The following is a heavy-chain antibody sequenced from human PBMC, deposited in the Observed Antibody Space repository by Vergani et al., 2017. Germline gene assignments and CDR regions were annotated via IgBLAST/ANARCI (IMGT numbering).Heavy chain of an antibody. Sequence: QVQLVESGGGVVQPGRSLRLSCAASGFTFSSYAMHWVRQAPGTGLEWVAVISYDGSNKYYADSVKGRFTIYRDNSKNTLYLQMNSLRAEDTAVYYCARDEVWYSSPSGFDYWGQGTLVTVSS. CDR2: ISYDGSNK. CDR3: ARDEVWYSSPSGFDY. V-gene: IGHV3-30-3*01. J-gene: IGHJ4*02. D-gene: IGHD6-13*01. CDR1: GFTFSSYA.